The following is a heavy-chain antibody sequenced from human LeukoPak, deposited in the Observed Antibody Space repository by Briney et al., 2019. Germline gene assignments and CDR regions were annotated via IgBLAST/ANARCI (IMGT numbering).Heavy chain of an antibody. D-gene: IGHD1-14*01. CDR2: IIPIFGTA. J-gene: IGHJ4*02. Sequence: SVKVSCKASGGTFTGYAISWVRQAPGQGLEWMGGIIPIFGTANYAQKFQGRVTITADESTSTAYMELSSLRYEDTAVYYCASQTGGGKPYYVNNWGQGTLVTVSS. CDR1: GGTFTGYA. V-gene: IGHV1-69*13. CDR3: ASQTGGGKPYYVNN.